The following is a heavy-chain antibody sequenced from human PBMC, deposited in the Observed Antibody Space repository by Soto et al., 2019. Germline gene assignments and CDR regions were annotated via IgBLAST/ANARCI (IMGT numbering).Heavy chain of an antibody. Sequence: EVQLVESGGGLVQPGGSLRLACAASGFTVSSYDMHWVRHVTGKGLEWVSTLGAGGDTYFPDSVKGRFTISRDHAKNSLYLQMNNLEAGDTAVYYCARGTMVRGTLDPGISGPLDYWGQGTLVAVSS. D-gene: IGHD3-10*01. CDR1: GFTVSSYD. V-gene: IGHV3-13*01. CDR3: ARGTMVRGTLDPGISGPLDY. CDR2: LGAGGDT. J-gene: IGHJ4*02.